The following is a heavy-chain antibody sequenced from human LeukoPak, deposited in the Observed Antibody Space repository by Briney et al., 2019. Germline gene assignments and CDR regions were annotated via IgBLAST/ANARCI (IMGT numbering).Heavy chain of an antibody. CDR2: IYYSGST. J-gene: IGHJ4*02. V-gene: IGHV4-39*01. Sequence: PSETLSLTCTVSGGSISSSSYYWGWIRQPPGKGLEWIGSIYYSGSTYYNPSLKSRVTISVDTSKNQFSLKLSSVTAADTAVYYCARHEYSMITFGGYSLDYWGQGTLVTVSS. D-gene: IGHD3-16*01. CDR3: ARHEYSMITFGGYSLDY. CDR1: GGSISSSSYY.